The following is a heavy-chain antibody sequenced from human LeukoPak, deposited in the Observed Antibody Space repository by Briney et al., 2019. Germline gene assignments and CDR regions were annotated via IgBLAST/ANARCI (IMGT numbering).Heavy chain of an antibody. V-gene: IGHV4-59*12. CDR3: ARGPRYFDWLLQRFDY. CDR2: IYYSGST. J-gene: IGHJ4*02. Sequence: SETLSLTCTVSGGSISSYYWSWIRQPPGKGLEWIGYIYYSGSTNYNPSLKSRVTISVDTSKNQFSLKLSSVTAADTAVYYCARGPRYFDWLLQRFDYWGQGTLVTVSS. D-gene: IGHD3-9*01. CDR1: GGSISSYY.